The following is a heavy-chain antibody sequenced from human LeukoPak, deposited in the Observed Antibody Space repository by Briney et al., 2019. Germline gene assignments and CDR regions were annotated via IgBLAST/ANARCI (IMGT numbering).Heavy chain of an antibody. J-gene: IGHJ4*02. CDR3: AKTTTGYSSGRFPGWPVDY. CDR1: GFTFSSYA. Sequence: PGGSLRLSCAASGFTFSSYAMYWVRQAPGKGLEWVSGIFGSGGSTHYADSVKSRFTISRDNSKNTVYLQMNSLRAEDTAVYYRAKTTTGYSSGRFPGWPVDYWGQGTLVTVSS. V-gene: IGHV3-23*01. D-gene: IGHD6-19*01. CDR2: IFGSGGST.